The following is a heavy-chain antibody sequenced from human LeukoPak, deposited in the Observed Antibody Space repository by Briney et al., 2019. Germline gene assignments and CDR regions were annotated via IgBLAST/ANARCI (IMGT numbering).Heavy chain of an antibody. Sequence: SSETLSLTCTVSGGPIRDFYWSWIRQPPGKGLEWIGYIYYSGSTSYNPSLKSRVAISVDTSKSQFSLDLSSVTAADTAIYYCTRHKRWLQSPDAFDIWGQGTMVTVSS. D-gene: IGHD5-24*01. CDR3: TRHKRWLQSPDAFDI. CDR1: GGPIRDFY. CDR2: IYYSGST. V-gene: IGHV4-59*08. J-gene: IGHJ3*02.